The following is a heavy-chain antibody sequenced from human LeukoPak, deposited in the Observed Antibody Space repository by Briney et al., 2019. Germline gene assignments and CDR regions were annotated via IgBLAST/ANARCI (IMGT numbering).Heavy chain of an antibody. D-gene: IGHD6-13*01. J-gene: IGHJ4*02. CDR3: ARDVGLIAAAGTAFDY. CDR2: IYYSGSS. CDR1: GFTFSNYS. V-gene: IGHV4-39*07. Sequence: PGASLRLSCAASGFTFSNYSMNWVRQPPAKGLEWIGSIYYSGSSFDNPALKSRVTISVDTSKNQFSLKLSSVTAADTAVYYCARDVGLIAAAGTAFDYWGQGTLVTVSS.